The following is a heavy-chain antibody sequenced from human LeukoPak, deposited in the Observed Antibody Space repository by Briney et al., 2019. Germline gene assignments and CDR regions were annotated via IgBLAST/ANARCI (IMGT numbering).Heavy chain of an antibody. CDR2: IKQDESEK. Sequence: GGSLRLSCAASGFTFSSYWMNWVRRAPGKGLEWVANIKQDESEKYYVDSVKGRFTISRGNAKNSLYLQMNNLRAEDTAVYYCARVLDSSTSRYQSLKYWGQGTLVTVSS. V-gene: IGHV3-7*01. CDR3: ARVLDSSTSRYQSLKY. D-gene: IGHD2-2*01. J-gene: IGHJ1*01. CDR1: GFTFSSYW.